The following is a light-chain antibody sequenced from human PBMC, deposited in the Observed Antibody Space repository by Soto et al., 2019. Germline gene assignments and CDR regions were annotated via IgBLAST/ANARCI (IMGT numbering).Light chain of an antibody. J-gene: IGKJ1*01. V-gene: IGKV3-20*01. Sequence: VGLSLSPGTVSLSPRETATLSCRASQTVSSTYLAWYQHKPGRAPRLLIDGASSRAAGIPDRFSGSGSGTDFTLTISRLEPDDLAVYCCQPYDYLVPFGQ. CDR1: QTVSSTY. CDR2: GAS. CDR3: QPYDYLVP.